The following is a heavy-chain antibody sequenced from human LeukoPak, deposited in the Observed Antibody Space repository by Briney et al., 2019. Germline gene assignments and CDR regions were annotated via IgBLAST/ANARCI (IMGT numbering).Heavy chain of an antibody. CDR3: AKDHRYNWNDVRDLDS. CDR2: ISYDGSNK. J-gene: IGHJ4*02. V-gene: IGHV3-30*18. CDR1: GFTFRSYG. D-gene: IGHD1-20*01. Sequence: PGRSLRLSCAASGFTFRSYGMHWVRQAPGKGLEWVAFISYDGSNKYQTDSVKGRFTISRDNSKNTLYLEMNSLRAEDTAVYYCAKDHRYNWNDVRDLDSWGQETLVTVSS.